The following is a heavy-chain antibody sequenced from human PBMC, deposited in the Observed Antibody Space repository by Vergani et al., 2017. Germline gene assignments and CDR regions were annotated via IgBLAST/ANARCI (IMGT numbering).Heavy chain of an antibody. CDR3: ARGRATYYYDSSGYYVLSYGMDV. V-gene: IGHV4-59*12. CDR2: IYYSGST. J-gene: IGHJ6*02. Sequence: QVQLQESGPGLVKPSETLSLTCTVSGGSISSYYWSWIRQPPGKGLEWIGYIYYSGSTNYNPSLKSLVTISVDTSKNQFSLKLSSVTAADTAVYYCARGRATYYYDSSGYYVLSYGMDVWGQGTTVTVSS. D-gene: IGHD3-22*01. CDR1: GGSISSYY.